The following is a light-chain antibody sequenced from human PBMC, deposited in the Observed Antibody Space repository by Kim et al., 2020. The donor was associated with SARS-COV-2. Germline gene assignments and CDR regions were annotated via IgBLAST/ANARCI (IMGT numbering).Light chain of an antibody. Sequence: GQSITSSCTGTSSDVGGYNSVSWYQQHPGKAPRLMIYDVSKWPAGVSNRFSGSKSGNTASLTISGLQAEDEADYYCSSYTSTTTLIFGGGTKLTVL. CDR3: SSYTSTTTLI. J-gene: IGLJ2*01. V-gene: IGLV2-14*03. CDR2: DVS. CDR1: SSDVGGYNS.